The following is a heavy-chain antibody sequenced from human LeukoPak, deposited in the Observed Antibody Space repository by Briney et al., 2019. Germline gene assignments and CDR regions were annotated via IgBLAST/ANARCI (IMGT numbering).Heavy chain of an antibody. Sequence: GGSLRLSCAASGFTVSSNYMSWVRQAPGKGLEWVSTISDSGGNTYYADSVKGLFTISRDNSKNTLYLEMNSLRAEDTAVYYCAKNVKQQLVRHAFDIWGQGTMVTVSS. CDR3: AKNVKQQLVRHAFDI. V-gene: IGHV3-23*01. CDR1: GFTVSSNY. D-gene: IGHD6-13*01. CDR2: ISDSGGNT. J-gene: IGHJ3*02.